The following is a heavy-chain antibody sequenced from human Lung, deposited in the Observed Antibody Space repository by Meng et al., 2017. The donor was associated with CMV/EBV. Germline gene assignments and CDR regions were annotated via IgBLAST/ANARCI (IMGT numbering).Heavy chain of an antibody. CDR3: ARIKYDFWGTNWFDP. CDR1: GFTFSSYS. CDR2: ISMSSSDI. D-gene: IGHD3-3*01. J-gene: IGHJ5*02. Sequence: GGSLRLSXAASGFTFSSYSMNWVRQAPGKGLEWVSYISMSSSDIYYADSVKGRFTISRDNAKKSLYLQMNSLRAEDTAVYYCARIKYDFWGTNWFDPWGQGTLVTVSS. V-gene: IGHV3-21*01.